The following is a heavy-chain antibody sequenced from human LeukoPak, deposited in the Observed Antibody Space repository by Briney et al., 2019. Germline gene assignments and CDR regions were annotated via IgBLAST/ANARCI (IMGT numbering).Heavy chain of an antibody. Sequence: GGSLRLSCAASGFTFSKYGMTWVRQAPGKGLEWVSTISDTGDSTYYADSVKGRFTISRDNSKNTLYLQMNGLRAEDTAIYFCATGAYCDHWGQGTLVTVSS. CDR3: ATGAYCDH. V-gene: IGHV3-23*01. CDR1: GFTFSKYG. CDR2: ISDTGDST. J-gene: IGHJ4*02.